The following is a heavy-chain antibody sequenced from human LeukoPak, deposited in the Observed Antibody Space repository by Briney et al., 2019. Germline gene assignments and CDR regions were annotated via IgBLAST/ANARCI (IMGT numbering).Heavy chain of an antibody. CDR2: ISWNSGSI. CDR1: GFTFDDYA. Sequence: GGSLRLSCAASGFTFDDYAMHWVRQAPGKGLEWVSGISWNSGSIGYADSVKGRFTISRDNAKNSLYLQMNSLRAEDTALYYCAKGDNGYLIDYWGQGTLVTVSS. V-gene: IGHV3-9*01. CDR3: AKGDNGYLIDY. J-gene: IGHJ4*02. D-gene: IGHD2-8*01.